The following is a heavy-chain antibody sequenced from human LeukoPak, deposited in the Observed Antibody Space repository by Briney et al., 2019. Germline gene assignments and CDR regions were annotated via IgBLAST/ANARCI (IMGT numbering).Heavy chain of an antibody. Sequence: SETLSLTCAVSGESFIGYFWTWIRQPPGKGLEWIGEINHSGRTSYNPSLKSRLSISVDMSKNQFSLGLTSVTAADTAVYYCARTSGFFDRIGSYQQNPYYFEYWGQGSLVTVSS. CDR2: INHSGRT. CDR1: GESFIGYF. CDR3: ARTSGFFDRIGSYQQNPYYFEY. J-gene: IGHJ4*02. D-gene: IGHD3-22*01. V-gene: IGHV4-34*01.